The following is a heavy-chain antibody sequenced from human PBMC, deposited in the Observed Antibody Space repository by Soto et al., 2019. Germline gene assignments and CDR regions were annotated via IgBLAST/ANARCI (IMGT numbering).Heavy chain of an antibody. D-gene: IGHD2-15*01. V-gene: IGHV4-30-4*01. J-gene: IGHJ4*02. CDR3: ARVFGGYRLEYYFDY. CDR2: IYYSGRT. CDR1: GGYIGSGDYY. Sequence: SETLSLTCTVSGGYIGSGDYYWSWIRQPPGKGLEWIGYIYYSGRTYYSPSLKSRLTLSVDASKNLFSLRLSSVTAADTAVYYCARVFGGYRLEYYFDYWGQGTLVTVSS.